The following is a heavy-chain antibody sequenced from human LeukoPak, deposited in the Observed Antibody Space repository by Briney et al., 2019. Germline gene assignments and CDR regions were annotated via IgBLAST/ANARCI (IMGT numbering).Heavy chain of an antibody. CDR2: ISYDGSNK. CDR1: GFTFSSYA. CDR3: AKESRVVMDY. J-gene: IGHJ4*02. Sequence: GGSLRLSCAASGFTFSSYAMHWVRQAPGKGLEWVAAISYDGSNKYYADSVKGRFTISRDNSKNTLYLQMNSLRVEDTAVYYCAKESRVVMDYWGQGTLVTVFS. V-gene: IGHV3-30*04. D-gene: IGHD3-22*01.